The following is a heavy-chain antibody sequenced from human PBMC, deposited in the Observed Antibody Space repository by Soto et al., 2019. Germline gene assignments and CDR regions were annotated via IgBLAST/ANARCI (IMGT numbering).Heavy chain of an antibody. CDR3: ASAEDLLLWFGESYY. CDR2: ISYDGSNK. J-gene: IGHJ4*02. Sequence: GGSLRLSCAASGFTFSSYAMHWVRQAPGKGLEWVAVISYDGSNKYYADSVKGRFTISRDNSKNTLYLQMNSLRAEDTAVYYCASAEDLLLWFGESYYWGQGTLVSVSS. CDR1: GFTFSSYA. D-gene: IGHD3-10*01. V-gene: IGHV3-30-3*01.